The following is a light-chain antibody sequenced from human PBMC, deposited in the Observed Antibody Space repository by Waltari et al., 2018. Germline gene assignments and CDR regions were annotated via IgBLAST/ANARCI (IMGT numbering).Light chain of an antibody. Sequence: IMLTQSPGTLSLSSGARDTLSCRSSQRISRYLAWYQQKPGQAPRLLIYGASTRATGIPDRFSGSGSGTDFSLTISGLEPEDSAVYYCQHHFRLPATFGQGTKVEIK. J-gene: IGKJ1*01. CDR1: QRISRY. CDR3: QHHFRLPAT. V-gene: IGKV3-20*01. CDR2: GAS.